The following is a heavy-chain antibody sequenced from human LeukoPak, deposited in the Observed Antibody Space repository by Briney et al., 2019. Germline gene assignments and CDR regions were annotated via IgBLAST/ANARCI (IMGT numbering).Heavy chain of an antibody. V-gene: IGHV4-59*08. CDR1: GASISSYY. CDR2: IFYSGTT. CDR3: AIGVPAHYYYDMDV. D-gene: IGHD2-8*01. Sequence: SETLSLTCTVSGASISSYYWSRIRQPPGKGLEWIGYIFYSGTTKYNPSLRSRVTISVDTSRNQFSLKLSSVTAADTAVYYCAIGVPAHYYYDMDVWGQGTTVTVSS. J-gene: IGHJ6*02.